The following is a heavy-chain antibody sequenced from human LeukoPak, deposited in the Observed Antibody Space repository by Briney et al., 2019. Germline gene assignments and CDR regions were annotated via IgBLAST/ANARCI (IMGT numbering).Heavy chain of an antibody. CDR2: IIPIFGIA. CDR1: GGTFSSYA. D-gene: IGHD3-22*01. J-gene: IGHJ4*02. CDR3: ARDWYYDSSGYYHGPDY. Sequence: SVKVSCKASGGTFSSYAISWVRQAPGQGLEWMGRIIPIFGIANYAQKFQGRVTITADKSTSTAYMGLSSLRSEDTAVYYCARDWYYDSSGYYHGPDYWGQGTLVTVSS. V-gene: IGHV1-69*04.